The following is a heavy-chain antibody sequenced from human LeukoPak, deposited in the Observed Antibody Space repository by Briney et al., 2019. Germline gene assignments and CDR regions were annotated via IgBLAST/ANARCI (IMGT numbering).Heavy chain of an antibody. CDR3: VGGGRNYNVY. CDR1: GYTFTSYD. D-gene: IGHD1-7*01. CDR2: VNGNSGST. V-gene: IGHV1-8*01. Sequence: GASVKVSCKASGYTFTSYDINWVRQATGQGFEWMGWVNGNSGSTAFAHKFQGRVAMTRNTSITTAYMELSSLGSEDTATYYCVGGGRNYNVYWGQGTVVTVSS. J-gene: IGHJ4*02.